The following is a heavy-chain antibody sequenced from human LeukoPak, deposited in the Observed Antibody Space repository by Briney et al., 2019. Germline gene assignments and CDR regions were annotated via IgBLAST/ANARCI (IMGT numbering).Heavy chain of an antibody. CDR3: ARAFGPTVVIDY. CDR2: IYYSGST. V-gene: IGHV4-59*01. J-gene: IGHJ4*02. Sequence: SSETLSLTCTVSGGSISSYYWSWIRQPPGKGLEWIGYIYYSGSTNYNPSLKSRVTISVDTSKSQFSLKLSSVTAADTAVYYCARAFGPTVVIDYWGQGTLVTVSS. D-gene: IGHD2-21*01. CDR1: GGSISSYY.